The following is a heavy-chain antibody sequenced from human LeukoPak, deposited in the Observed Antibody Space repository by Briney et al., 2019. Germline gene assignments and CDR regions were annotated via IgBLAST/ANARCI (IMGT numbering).Heavy chain of an antibody. CDR2: IYPGDSDT. CDR3: ARHPRMAHIDY. CDR1: GYSFTSYW. Sequence: GESLKTSCKGSGYSFTSYWIGWVGQLPGKGREWMGIIYPGDSDTRYSPSFQGQVTISADKSISTAYLQGSSLKASDTAMYYCARHPRMAHIDYGGQGTLVTVPS. V-gene: IGHV5-51*01. D-gene: IGHD2-8*01. J-gene: IGHJ4*02.